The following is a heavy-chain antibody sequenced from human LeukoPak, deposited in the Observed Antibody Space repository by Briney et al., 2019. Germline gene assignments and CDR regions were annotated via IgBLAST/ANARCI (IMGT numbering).Heavy chain of an antibody. CDR1: GGSISSYY. D-gene: IGHD3-10*01. CDR3: ARSHSGYAFDI. Sequence: PSETLSLTCTVSGGSISSYYWSWIRQPPGKGLEWIGYIYYSGSTNYNPSLKSRVTISVDTSKNQFSLKLSSVTAADTAVYYCARSHSGYAFDIWGQGTMVTVSS. J-gene: IGHJ3*02. V-gene: IGHV4-59*01. CDR2: IYYSGST.